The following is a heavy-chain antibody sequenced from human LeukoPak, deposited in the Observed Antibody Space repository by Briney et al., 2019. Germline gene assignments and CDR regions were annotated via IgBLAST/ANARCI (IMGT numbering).Heavy chain of an antibody. CDR2: INPNSGGT. Sequence: ASVKVSCKASGYTFTGYYMHWVRQAPGQGLEWIGWINPNSGGTNYAQKFQGRVTMTRDTSISTAYMELSRLRSDDTAVYYCARMRATGWNYYYYYYMDVWGKGTTVTVSS. CDR3: ARMRATGWNYYYYYYMDV. V-gene: IGHV1-2*02. CDR1: GYTFTGYY. J-gene: IGHJ6*03. D-gene: IGHD1-1*01.